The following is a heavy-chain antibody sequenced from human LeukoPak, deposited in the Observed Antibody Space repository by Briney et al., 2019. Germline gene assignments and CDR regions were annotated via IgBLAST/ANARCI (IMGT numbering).Heavy chain of an antibody. V-gene: IGHV3-7*01. CDR3: ARVGYCSGGSCYGYYYDSSGYQDAFDI. J-gene: IGHJ3*02. Sequence: GGSLRLSCAASGFTFSSYWMSWVRQAPGKGLEWVANIKQDGSEKYYVDSVKGRFTISRDNAKNSLYLQMNSLRAEDTAVYYCARVGYCSGGSCYGYYYDSSGYQDAFDIWGQGTMVTVSS. CDR1: GFTFSSYW. CDR2: IKQDGSEK. D-gene: IGHD2-15*01.